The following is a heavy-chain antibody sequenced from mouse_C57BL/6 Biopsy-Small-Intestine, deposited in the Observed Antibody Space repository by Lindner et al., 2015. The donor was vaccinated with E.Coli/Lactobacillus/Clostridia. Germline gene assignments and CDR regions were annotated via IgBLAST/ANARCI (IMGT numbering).Heavy chain of an antibody. CDR1: GYAFSSFW. D-gene: IGHD2-3*01. CDR3: ATYVGYFAWFAN. V-gene: IGHV1-82*01. Sequence: VQLQESGPELVKPGASVKISCKAFGYAFSSFWMNWVKQRPGKGLEWIGRIYPGDGDTNYNGKFKGKATLTADKSSSTAYMQLSNLTSEDSAVYFCATYVGYFAWFANWGQGTLVTVSA. CDR2: IYPGDGDT. J-gene: IGHJ3*01.